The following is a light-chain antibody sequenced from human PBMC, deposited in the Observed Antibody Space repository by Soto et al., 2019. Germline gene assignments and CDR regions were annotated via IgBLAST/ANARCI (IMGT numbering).Light chain of an antibody. CDR2: DAS. V-gene: IGKV3-11*01. Sequence: EIVLTQSPATLSLSPGERATLSCRASQTVSSYLAWYQQKPGQPPRFLIYDASNRATGIPARFSGSGSGTDFSLTISSLEPEDVAVYYCQQRSNWPFTFGQGTKVEIK. CDR1: QTVSSY. J-gene: IGKJ2*01. CDR3: QQRSNWPFT.